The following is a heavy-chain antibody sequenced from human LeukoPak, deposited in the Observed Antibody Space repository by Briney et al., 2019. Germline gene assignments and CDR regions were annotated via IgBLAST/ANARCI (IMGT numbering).Heavy chain of an antibody. J-gene: IGHJ4*02. CDR1: EYSFTRYW. CDR3: ARQGYSSSRDF. D-gene: IGHD6-13*01. Sequence: GESLKISCKGSEYSFTRYWIGWVRQMPGKGLEWMGIIYPDDSDTRYSPSFQGQVIISADKSINTAYLQWSSLKASDTAIYYCARQGYSSSRDFWGQGTLVTVSS. V-gene: IGHV5-51*01. CDR2: IYPDDSDT.